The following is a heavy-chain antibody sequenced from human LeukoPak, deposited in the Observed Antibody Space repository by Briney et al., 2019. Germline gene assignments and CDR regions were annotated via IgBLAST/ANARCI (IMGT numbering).Heavy chain of an antibody. Sequence: ASVKVSCKASGYTFTSYGISWVRQAPGQGLEWMGGIIPIFGTANYAQKFQGRVTITADKSTSTAYMELSSLRSEDTAVYYCAREGNGDYAGEAYYFDYWGQGTLVTVSS. CDR1: GYTFTSYG. CDR2: IIPIFGTA. J-gene: IGHJ4*02. D-gene: IGHD4-17*01. V-gene: IGHV1-69*06. CDR3: AREGNGDYAGEAYYFDY.